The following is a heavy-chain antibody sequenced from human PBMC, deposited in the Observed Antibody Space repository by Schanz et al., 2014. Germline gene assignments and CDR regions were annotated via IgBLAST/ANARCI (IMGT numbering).Heavy chain of an antibody. V-gene: IGHV1-46*01. J-gene: IGHJ4*02. CDR3: ARGSLAGYVALLMAANDY. CDR2: VNPGGGST. D-gene: IGHD2-15*01. Sequence: QVQMVQSGAEVKKPGVSVKLSCRASGYPFTNYYIHWVRQAPGQGLEWMGIVNPGGGSTSVAQRFQTRVTLTRDTSTGTAYLGLTRLRFEDTAVYYCARGSLAGYVALLMAANDYSGQGTLLTVSS. CDR1: GYPFTNYY.